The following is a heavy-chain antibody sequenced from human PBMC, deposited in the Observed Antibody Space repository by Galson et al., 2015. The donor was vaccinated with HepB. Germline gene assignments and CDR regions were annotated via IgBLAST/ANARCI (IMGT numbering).Heavy chain of an antibody. V-gene: IGHV1-3*01. CDR2: INAGNGNT. Sequence: SVKVSCKASGYTFTSYAMHWVRQAPGQRLEWMGWINAGNGNTKYSQKFQGRVTITRDTSASTAYMELSSLRSEDTAVYYCARVARGTQYYDILTGYRPGHAFDIWGQGTMVTVSS. D-gene: IGHD3-9*01. J-gene: IGHJ3*02. CDR3: ARVARGTQYYDILTGYRPGHAFDI. CDR1: GYTFTSYA.